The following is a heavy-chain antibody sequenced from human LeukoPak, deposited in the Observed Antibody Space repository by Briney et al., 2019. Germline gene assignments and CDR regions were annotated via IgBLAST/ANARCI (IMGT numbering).Heavy chain of an antibody. D-gene: IGHD1-7*01. CDR2: IYTSGST. CDR1: GGSISSYY. CDR3: ARAPNWNYAQNYYFDY. J-gene: IGHJ4*02. Sequence: SETLFLTCTVSGGSISSYYWSWIRQPAGKGLEWIGRIYTSGSTNYNPSLKSRVTMSVDTSKNQFSLKLSSVTAADTAVYYCARAPNWNYAQNYYFDYWGQATLVTVSS. V-gene: IGHV4-4*07.